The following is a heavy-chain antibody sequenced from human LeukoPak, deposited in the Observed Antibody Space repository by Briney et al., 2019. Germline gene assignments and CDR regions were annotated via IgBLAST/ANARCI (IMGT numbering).Heavy chain of an antibody. CDR3: AKFDTNWGAFDI. V-gene: IGHV3-23*01. CDR1: GLTFSSSG. Sequence: GGSLRLSCAASGLTFSSSGLTGFGQAPGKGLDWPSGISGSGGNTYSADSVKGRFTISRDNSKSTLYLQMKSLRAEDTAVYYCAKFDTNWGAFDIWGQGKMVTVSS. D-gene: IGHD7-27*01. J-gene: IGHJ3*02. CDR2: ISGSGGNT.